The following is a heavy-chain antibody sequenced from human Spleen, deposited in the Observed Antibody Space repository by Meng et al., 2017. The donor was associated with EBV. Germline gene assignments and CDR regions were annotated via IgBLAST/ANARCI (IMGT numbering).Heavy chain of an antibody. CDR3: ARGDRTDAFDI. V-gene: IGHV4-34*01. CDR2: INHRGNS. Sequence: HGLRPQWAPARVTPSESLSLACGVSGGSVNCCSLTCTRQPPGKGLEWIGKINHRGNSYHNPSLKSRVTMSVDTSKNQLSLVLSSVTAAYTAVYYCARGDRTDAFDIWGQGTMVTVSS. J-gene: IGHJ3*02. CDR1: GGSVNCCS.